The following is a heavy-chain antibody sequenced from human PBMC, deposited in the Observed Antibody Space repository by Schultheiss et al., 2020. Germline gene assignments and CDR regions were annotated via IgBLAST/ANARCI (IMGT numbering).Heavy chain of an antibody. Sequence: SLKISCAASGFTFDDYAMHWVRQAPGKGLEWVSGISWNSGSIGYADSVKGRFTISRDNSKNTLYLQMNSLRAEDTAVYYCARPVSSTHPDYWGQGTLVTVSS. J-gene: IGHJ4*02. CDR1: GFTFDDYA. D-gene: IGHD6-13*01. CDR3: ARPVSSTHPDY. CDR2: ISWNSGSI. V-gene: IGHV3-9*01.